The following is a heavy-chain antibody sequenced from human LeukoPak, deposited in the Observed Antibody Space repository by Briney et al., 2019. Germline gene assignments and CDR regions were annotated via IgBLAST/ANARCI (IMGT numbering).Heavy chain of an antibody. CDR2: IYPGDSDT. CDR1: GYSFTSYW. V-gene: IGHV5-51*01. Sequence: GESLKISCKGSGYSFTSYWIGWVRQMPGKGLEWMGIIYPGDSDTRYSPSFQGQVTISADKSISTAYLQWSSLKASDTAMCYCARQQIAAAGTLDYWGQGTLVTVSS. J-gene: IGHJ4*02. D-gene: IGHD6-13*01. CDR3: ARQQIAAAGTLDY.